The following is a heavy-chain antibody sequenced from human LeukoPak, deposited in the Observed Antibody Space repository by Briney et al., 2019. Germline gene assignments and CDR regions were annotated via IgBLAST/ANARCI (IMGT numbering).Heavy chain of an antibody. J-gene: IGHJ4*02. CDR1: GFTFSDYY. Sequence: GGSLRLSCAASGFTFSDYYMSWIRQAPGKGLEWVSYISSSGSFIYYADSVKGRFTISRDNAKNSLYLQMNSLRAEDTAVYYCAREFRRAAAGIDYWGQGTLVTVSS. V-gene: IGHV3-11*04. D-gene: IGHD6-13*01. CDR2: ISSSGSFI. CDR3: AREFRRAAAGIDY.